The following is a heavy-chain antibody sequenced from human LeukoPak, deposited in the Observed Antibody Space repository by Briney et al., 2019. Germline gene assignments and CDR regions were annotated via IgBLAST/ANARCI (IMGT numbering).Heavy chain of an antibody. D-gene: IGHD3-3*01. Sequence: GGSLRLSCVASGFTFSSYSMNWVRQAPGKGLEWVSSISSSSSYIYYADLVKGRFTISRDNAKNSLYLQMNSLRAEDTAVYYCARGDFGVVIYFDYWGQGTLVTVSS. CDR3: ARGDFGVVIYFDY. V-gene: IGHV3-21*01. CDR2: ISSSSSYI. CDR1: GFTFSSYS. J-gene: IGHJ4*02.